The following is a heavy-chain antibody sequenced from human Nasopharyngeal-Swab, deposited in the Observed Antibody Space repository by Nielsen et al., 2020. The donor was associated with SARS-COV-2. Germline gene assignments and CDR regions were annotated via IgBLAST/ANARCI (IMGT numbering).Heavy chain of an antibody. J-gene: IGHJ4*02. V-gene: IGHV3-23*03. Sequence: GGSLRLSCAASGFTFSSYAMSWVRQAPGKGLEWVSVIYSGGSSTYYADSVKGRFTISRDNSKNTLYLQMNRLRAEDTAVYYCAKVGGSGWYSDYWGQGTLVTVSS. CDR1: GFTFSSYA. D-gene: IGHD6-19*01. CDR2: IYSGGSST. CDR3: AKVGGSGWYSDY.